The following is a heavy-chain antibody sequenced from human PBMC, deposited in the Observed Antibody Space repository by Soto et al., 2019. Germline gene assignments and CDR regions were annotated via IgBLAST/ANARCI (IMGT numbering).Heavy chain of an antibody. CDR2: IIPIFGTA. Sequence: SVKVSCKASGGTFSSYAISWVRQAPGQGLEWMGGIIPIFGTANYAQKFQGRVTITADKSTSTAYMELSSLRSEDTAVYYCARVRDSNYPSYFDYWGQGTLVTVSS. J-gene: IGHJ4*02. CDR3: ARVRDSNYPSYFDY. CDR1: GGTFSSYA. V-gene: IGHV1-69*06. D-gene: IGHD4-4*01.